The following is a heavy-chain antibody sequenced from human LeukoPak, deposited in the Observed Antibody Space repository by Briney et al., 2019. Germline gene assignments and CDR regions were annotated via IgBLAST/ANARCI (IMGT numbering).Heavy chain of an antibody. Sequence: SETLSLTCAVYGGSFSGYYWSWIRQPPGKGLEWIGEINHSGSTNYNPSLKSRVTISVDTSKNQFSLKLSSVTAADTAVYYCARLMVTMIVVVINAFDIWGQGTMVTVSS. CDR2: INHSGST. V-gene: IGHV4-34*01. J-gene: IGHJ3*02. D-gene: IGHD3-22*01. CDR3: ARLMVTMIVVVINAFDI. CDR1: GGSFSGYY.